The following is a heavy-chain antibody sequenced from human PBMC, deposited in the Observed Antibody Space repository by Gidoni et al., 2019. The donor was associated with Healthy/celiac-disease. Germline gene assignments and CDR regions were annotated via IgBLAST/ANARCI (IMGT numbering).Heavy chain of an antibody. CDR2: IYYSGST. Sequence: GKGLEWIGSIYYSGSTYYNPSLKSRVTISVDTSKNQFSLKLSSVTAADTAVYYCASLIVGATRGYYFDYWGQGTLVTVSS. CDR3: ASLIVGATRGYYFDY. J-gene: IGHJ4*02. D-gene: IGHD1-26*01. V-gene: IGHV4-39*01.